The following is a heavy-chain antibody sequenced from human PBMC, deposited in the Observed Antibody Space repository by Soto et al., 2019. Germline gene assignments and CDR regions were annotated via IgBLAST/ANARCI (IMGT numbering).Heavy chain of an antibody. Sequence: VASVKVSCKASGYTFTYYPIHWVRQAPGQRLEWMGWINIGNGNTASPQKFQDRVTITRETSASTAYMELTSLRSEDTAVYYCAREPLCGGYCYDNYFDSWGQGTLVTVSS. CDR3: AREPLCGGYCYDNYFDS. V-gene: IGHV1-3*04. CDR2: INIGNGNT. J-gene: IGHJ4*02. D-gene: IGHD2-21*01. CDR1: GYTFTYYP.